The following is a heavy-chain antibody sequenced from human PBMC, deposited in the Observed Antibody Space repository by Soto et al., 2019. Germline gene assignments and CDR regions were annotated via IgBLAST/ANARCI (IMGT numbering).Heavy chain of an antibody. D-gene: IGHD2-15*01. CDR2: ISYDGSNE. Sequence: QVQLVESGGGVVQAGRSLRLSCAASGFTFSRYAMHWVRQAPGKGLEWVAVISYDGSNEYYADSVKGRFTISRDNSKNTIYLQMNSLRAEDTAVYYCARDKGYCSGGTCYGDYDYGMDVWGQGTTVTVSS. CDR1: GFTFSRYA. CDR3: ARDKGYCSGGTCYGDYDYGMDV. V-gene: IGHV3-30-3*01. J-gene: IGHJ6*02.